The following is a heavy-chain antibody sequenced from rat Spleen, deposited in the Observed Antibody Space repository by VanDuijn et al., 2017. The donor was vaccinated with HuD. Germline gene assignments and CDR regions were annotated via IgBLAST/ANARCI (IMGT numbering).Heavy chain of an antibody. D-gene: IGHD1-9*01. CDR2: ISYGDSSGHSST. V-gene: IGHV5-29*01. CDR1: GFTFSNYG. CDR3: ARRHYGYTDYFDY. Sequence: EVQLVESGGGLVQPGRSMKLSCAASGFTFSNYGLAWVRQAPKKGLEWVATISYGDSSGHSSTYYRDSVKGRFTVSRDNAKSTLYLQMDSLRSEDTATYYCARRHYGYTDYFDYWGQGVMVTVSS. J-gene: IGHJ2*01.